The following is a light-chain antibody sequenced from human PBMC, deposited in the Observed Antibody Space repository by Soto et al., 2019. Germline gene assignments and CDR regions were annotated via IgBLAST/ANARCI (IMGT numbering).Light chain of an antibody. CDR1: NIGGKS. Sequence: SYELTQPPSVSVAPGQTARITCGGNNIGGKSVHWYQQKPGQAPVLVVYDDSDRPSGIPDRFSGSKSGTSASLAISGLQSEDETDYYCAAWDHSLNGLVFGTGTKLTVL. CDR2: DDS. V-gene: IGLV3-21*02. J-gene: IGLJ1*01. CDR3: AAWDHSLNGLV.